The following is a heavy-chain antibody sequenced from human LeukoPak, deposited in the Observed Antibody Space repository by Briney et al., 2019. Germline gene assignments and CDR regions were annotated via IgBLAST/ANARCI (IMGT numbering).Heavy chain of an antibody. J-gene: IGHJ4*02. CDR3: VRAVTMVRGVNRPFDY. V-gene: IGHV1-2*02. CDR1: GYTFTGYY. CDR2: INPNSGGT. Sequence: ASVKVSCKASGYTFTGYYMHWVRQAPGQGLEWMGWINPNSGGTNYAQKFQGRVTMTRDTSISTAYMELSRLRSDDTAVYYCVRAVTMVRGVNRPFDYWGQGTLVTVSS. D-gene: IGHD3-10*01.